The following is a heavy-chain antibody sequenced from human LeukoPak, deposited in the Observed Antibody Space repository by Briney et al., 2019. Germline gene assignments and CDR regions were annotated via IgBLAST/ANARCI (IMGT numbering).Heavy chain of an antibody. D-gene: IGHD4-23*01. CDR2: INPNSGGT. J-gene: IGHJ5*02. CDR3: ARGNSQFLRPYNWFDP. Sequence: ASVKVSCKASGYTFTGYYMHWVRQAPGQGLEWMGWINPNSGGTNYAQKFQGRVTMTRDTSISTAYMELSRLRTDDTAVYYCARGNSQFLRPYNWFDPWGQGTLVTVSS. V-gene: IGHV1-2*02. CDR1: GYTFTGYY.